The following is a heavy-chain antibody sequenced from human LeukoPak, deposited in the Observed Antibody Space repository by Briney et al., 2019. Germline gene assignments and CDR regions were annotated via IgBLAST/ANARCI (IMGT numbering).Heavy chain of an antibody. Sequence: GASVKVSCKASGYTFTGYYMHWVRQAPGQGLEWMGIINPSGGSTSYAQKFQGRITVTRDTSTSTVYMDLSSLRSEDTAVYYCARVASAYCSGGSCYSSYFDYWGQGTLVTVSS. CDR1: GYTFTGYY. D-gene: IGHD2-15*01. J-gene: IGHJ4*02. CDR2: INPSGGST. V-gene: IGHV1-46*01. CDR3: ARVASAYCSGGSCYSSYFDY.